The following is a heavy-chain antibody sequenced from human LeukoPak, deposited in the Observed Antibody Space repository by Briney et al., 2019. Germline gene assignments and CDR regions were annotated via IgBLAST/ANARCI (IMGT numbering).Heavy chain of an antibody. CDR3: ARAEGSGSYYNAYFDY. Sequence: SETLSLTCTVSGGSISSYYWSWIRQPPGKGLEWIGYIYYSGSTNYNPSLKSRVTISVDTSKNQFSLKLSSVTAADTAVYCCARAEGSGSYYNAYFDYWGQGTLVTVSS. CDR1: GGSISSYY. D-gene: IGHD3-10*01. V-gene: IGHV4-59*01. J-gene: IGHJ4*02. CDR2: IYYSGST.